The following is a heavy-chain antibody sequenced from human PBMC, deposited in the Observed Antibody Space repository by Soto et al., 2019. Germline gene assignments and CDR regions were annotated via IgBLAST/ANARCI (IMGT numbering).Heavy chain of an antibody. J-gene: IGHJ4*02. V-gene: IGHV3-21*01. CDR1: GFTFSTYT. Sequence: GGSLRLSCAASGFTFSTYTMNWVRQSPGKGLEWVSSITSSGGFLYYADSVKGRFTISRDSSQNSLYLQMNSLRAEDTAVYYCARDGWLDYWGQGTQVTVSS. CDR3: ARDGWLDY. CDR2: ITSSGGFL. D-gene: IGHD6-19*01.